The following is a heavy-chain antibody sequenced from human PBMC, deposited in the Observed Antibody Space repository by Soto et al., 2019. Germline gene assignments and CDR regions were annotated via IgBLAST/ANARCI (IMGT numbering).Heavy chain of an antibody. Sequence: SLRLSCAASGFTFYDYAMHWVRQAPGKGLEWVSGISWNSGSIGYADSVEGRFTISRDNAKNSLYLQMNSLRAEDTALYYCAKDIFPDQLGPYSSSWTGAFDIWGQGTMVTVSS. D-gene: IGHD6-13*01. J-gene: IGHJ3*02. V-gene: IGHV3-9*01. CDR1: GFTFYDYA. CDR3: AKDIFPDQLGPYSSSWTGAFDI. CDR2: ISWNSGSI.